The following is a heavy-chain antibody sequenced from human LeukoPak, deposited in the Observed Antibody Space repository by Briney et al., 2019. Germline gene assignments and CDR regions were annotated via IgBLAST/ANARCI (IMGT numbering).Heavy chain of an antibody. CDR3: AKTIVVVPAAIGGVDY. Sequence: GGSLRLSCAASGFTFSSYGMSWVRQAPGKGLEWVSAISGSGGSTYYADSVKGRFTISRDNSKNTLYLQMNSLRAEDTAVYYCAKTIVVVPAAIGGVDYWGQGTLVTVSS. D-gene: IGHD2-2*01. J-gene: IGHJ4*02. CDR1: GFTFSSYG. V-gene: IGHV3-23*01. CDR2: ISGSGGST.